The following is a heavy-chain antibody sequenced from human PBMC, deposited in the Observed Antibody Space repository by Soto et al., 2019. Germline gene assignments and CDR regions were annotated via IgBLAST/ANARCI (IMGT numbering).Heavy chain of an antibody. Sequence: LRLSCAASGLSCSNYAMNWVRQATGRGLECISVINDTGTSAYYANSVKGRFTITGDKSMNRLYLQVNSLSADDTAIFFCVKEGYGWYSRESFECWGRGILVTVSS. CDR3: VKEGYGWYSRESFEC. J-gene: IGHJ4*03. D-gene: IGHD6-19*01. CDR2: INDTGTSA. V-gene: IGHV3-23*01. CDR1: GLSCSNYA.